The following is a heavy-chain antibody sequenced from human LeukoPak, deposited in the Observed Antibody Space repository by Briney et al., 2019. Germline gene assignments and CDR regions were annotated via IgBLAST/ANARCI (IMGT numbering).Heavy chain of an antibody. CDR2: IKQDGSEK. Sequence: GGSLRLSCAASGFTFSSFWMSWVRQAPGKGLEWVANIKQDGSEKYYVDSVRGRFTISRDNSKNTLYLQMNSLRAEDTAVYYCARDGGENGEAFDIWGQGTMVTVSS. J-gene: IGHJ3*02. V-gene: IGHV3-7*01. CDR1: GFTFSSFW. D-gene: IGHD2-8*01. CDR3: ARDGGENGEAFDI.